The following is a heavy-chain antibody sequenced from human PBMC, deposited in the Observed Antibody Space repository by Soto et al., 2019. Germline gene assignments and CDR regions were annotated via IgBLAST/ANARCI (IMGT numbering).Heavy chain of an antibody. CDR3: AREAYSGSQLPPFDYYYGMDV. CDR2: ISSSSSYI. Sequence: KPGGSLRLSCAASGFTFSSYSMNWVRQAPGKGLEWVSSISSSSSYIYYADSVKGRFTISRDNAKNSLYLQMNSLRAEDTAVYYCAREAYSGSQLPPFDYYYGMDVWGQGTTVTVSS. D-gene: IGHD2-2*01. CDR1: GFTFSSYS. J-gene: IGHJ6*02. V-gene: IGHV3-21*01.